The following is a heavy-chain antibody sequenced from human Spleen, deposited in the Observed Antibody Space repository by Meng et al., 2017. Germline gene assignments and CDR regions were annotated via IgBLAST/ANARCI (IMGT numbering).Heavy chain of an antibody. D-gene: IGHD3-16*02. Sequence: GQLWTSGAGVKKPGASVKVSCKASGYTFTSYAMHWVRQAPGQRLEWMGWINAGNANTRYSQKFQTRVTITRDTSASTAYMELSSLRSEDTAVYYCARGYYDDVWGSYRYPDYWGQGTLVTVSS. CDR2: INAGNANT. CDR1: GYTFTSYA. V-gene: IGHV1-3*01. CDR3: ARGYYDDVWGSYRYPDY. J-gene: IGHJ4*02.